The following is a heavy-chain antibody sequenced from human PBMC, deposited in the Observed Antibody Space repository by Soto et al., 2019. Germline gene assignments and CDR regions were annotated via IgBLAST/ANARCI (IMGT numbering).Heavy chain of an antibody. CDR2: ISGSGGSA. Sequence: GGSLRLSCAASGFTFSNYVMNWVRQAPGKGLEWVSGISGSGGSAHYADSVKGRFTISRDNSKKTLYLQMNSLRAEDTAVYYCAKDSRSGWYRYFDYWGQGNLVTVSS. J-gene: IGHJ4*02. CDR3: AKDSRSGWYRYFDY. D-gene: IGHD6-19*01. CDR1: GFTFSNYV. V-gene: IGHV3-23*01.